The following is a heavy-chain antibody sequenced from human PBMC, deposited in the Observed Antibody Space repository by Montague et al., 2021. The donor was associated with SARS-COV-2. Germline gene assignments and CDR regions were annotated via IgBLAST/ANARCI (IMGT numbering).Heavy chain of an antibody. D-gene: IGHD6-19*01. CDR2: IYYSGST. J-gene: IGHJ3*02. V-gene: IGHV4-59*01. CDR3: ARGSGWMGDGFDI. CDR1: GGSISSYY. Sequence: SETLSLTCTVSGGSISSYYWSWIRQPPGKGLEWIGYIYYSGSTNYNPSLKSRVTISVDTSKNQFSLKLSSVTAADTAVYYCARGSGWMGDGFDIWGQGTMVTVSS.